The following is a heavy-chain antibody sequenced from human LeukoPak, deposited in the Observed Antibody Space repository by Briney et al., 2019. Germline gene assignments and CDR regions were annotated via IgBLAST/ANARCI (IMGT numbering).Heavy chain of an antibody. D-gene: IGHD6-6*01. J-gene: IGHJ4*02. Sequence: GGSLRLSCAASGFIFSNYWMHWVRQGPGKGLVWVSRINTDGTNADYADSVKGRFTTSRDNAKNTLYLQMNSLRAEDTAVYYCAKDGRAYSSSGGQGTLVTVSS. CDR1: GFIFSNYW. CDR3: AKDGRAYSSS. V-gene: IGHV3-74*01. CDR2: INTDGTNA.